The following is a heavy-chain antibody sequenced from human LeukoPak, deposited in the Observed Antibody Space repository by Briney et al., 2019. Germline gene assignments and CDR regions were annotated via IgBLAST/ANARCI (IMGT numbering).Heavy chain of an antibody. CDR2: IYNRGST. CDR3: ARSAFLVTAPGLYYFDY. D-gene: IGHD6-13*01. CDR1: GGSISSYY. V-gene: IGHV4-4*07. J-gene: IGHJ4*02. Sequence: KPSETLSLTCTVSGGSISSYYWSGIRQPAGKGLEWIGHIYNRGSTNYNPSLKGRVTMSVATSKNQFSLHLSSVTAADTAVYYCARSAFLVTAPGLYYFDYWGQGTLVAVSS.